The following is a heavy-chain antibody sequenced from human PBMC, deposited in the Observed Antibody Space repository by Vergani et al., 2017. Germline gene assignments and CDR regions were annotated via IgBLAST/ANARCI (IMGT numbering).Heavy chain of an antibody. Sequence: EVQLVESGGGLVKPGGSLRLSCAASGFTFSNAWMSWVRQAPGKGLEWVGRIKSKTDGGTTAYAAPVKGRFTISRDDSKNTLYLQMNSLKTEDTAVYYCTTLPPGYCSSTSCPQVVDYWGQGTLVTVSS. CDR2: IKSKTDGGTT. J-gene: IGHJ4*02. CDR1: GFTFSNAW. D-gene: IGHD2-2*01. V-gene: IGHV3-15*01. CDR3: TTLPPGYCSSTSCPQVVDY.